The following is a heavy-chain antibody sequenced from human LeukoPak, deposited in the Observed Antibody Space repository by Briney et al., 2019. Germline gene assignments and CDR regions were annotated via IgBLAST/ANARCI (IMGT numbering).Heavy chain of an antibody. CDR3: ATPSSAYCSSTSCFFDY. CDR2: IIPILGIA. D-gene: IGHD2-2*01. J-gene: IGHJ4*02. Sequence: EASVKVSCKASGGTFSSYAISWVRQAPGQGLEWMGRIIPILGIANYAQKFQGRVTITADKSTSTAYMELSSLRSEDTAVYYCATPSSAYCSSTSCFFDYWGQGTLVTVSS. CDR1: GGTFSSYA. V-gene: IGHV1-69*04.